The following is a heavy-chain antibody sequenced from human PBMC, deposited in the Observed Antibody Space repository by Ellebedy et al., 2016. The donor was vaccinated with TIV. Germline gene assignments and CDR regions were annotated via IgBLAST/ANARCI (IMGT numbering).Heavy chain of an antibody. CDR1: GGTFSSYA. V-gene: IGHV1-69*13. Sequence: SVKVSXKASGGTFSSYAISWVRQAPGQGLEWMGGIIPIFGTANYAQKFQGRVTITADESTSTAYMELSSLRSEDTAVYYCARGRDAYNWNVFDIWGQGTMVTVSS. CDR2: IIPIFGTA. D-gene: IGHD5-24*01. CDR3: ARGRDAYNWNVFDI. J-gene: IGHJ3*02.